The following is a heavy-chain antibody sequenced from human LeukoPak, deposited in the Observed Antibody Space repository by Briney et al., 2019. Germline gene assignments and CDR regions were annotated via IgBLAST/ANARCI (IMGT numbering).Heavy chain of an antibody. Sequence: PGGSLRLSCAASGFTLSDYYMSWIRQAPGKGLEWVSYISSSGSTIYYADSVKGRFTISRDNAKNSLYLQMNSLRAEDTAVYYCARDFSGYDPVEYCSGGSCDWGQGTLVTVSS. CDR2: ISSSGSTI. V-gene: IGHV3-11*01. D-gene: IGHD2-15*01. CDR1: GFTLSDYY. J-gene: IGHJ4*02. CDR3: ARDFSGYDPVEYCSGGSCD.